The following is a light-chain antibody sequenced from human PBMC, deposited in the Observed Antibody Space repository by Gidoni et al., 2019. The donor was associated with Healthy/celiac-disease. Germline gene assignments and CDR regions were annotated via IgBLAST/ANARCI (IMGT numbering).Light chain of an antibody. CDR3: SSYAGSTYVV. V-gene: IGLV2-8*01. CDR1: SSDAGGYNY. CDR2: EVS. Sequence: QSALTQPPSASGSPGQSVTISCTGTSSDAGGYNYVPWYQQHPGKAPKLMIYEVSKRPSGVPDRFSGSKSGNTASLTVSGLQAEDEADYYGSSYAGSTYVVFGGGTKLTVL. J-gene: IGLJ2*01.